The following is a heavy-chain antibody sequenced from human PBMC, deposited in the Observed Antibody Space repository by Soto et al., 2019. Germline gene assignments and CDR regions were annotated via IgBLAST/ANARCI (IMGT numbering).Heavy chain of an antibody. CDR1: GFTFSSYW. Sequence: SGGSLRLSCAASGFTFSSYWMSWVRQAPGKGLEWVANIKQDGSEKYYVDSVKGRFTISRDNAKNSLYLQMNSLRAEDTAVYYCARDSTPYYDFWSGYWDYWGQGTLVTVSS. CDR3: ARDSTPYYDFWSGYWDY. CDR2: IKQDGSEK. J-gene: IGHJ4*02. D-gene: IGHD3-3*01. V-gene: IGHV3-7*01.